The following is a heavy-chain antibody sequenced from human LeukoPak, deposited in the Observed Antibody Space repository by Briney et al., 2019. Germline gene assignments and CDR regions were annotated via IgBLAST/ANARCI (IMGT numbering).Heavy chain of an antibody. V-gene: IGHV1-69*04. J-gene: IGHJ4*02. CDR1: GGTFSSYT. CDR3: ARDRFVDYDFWSGYYPPAEIDY. D-gene: IGHD3-3*01. CDR2: IIPILGIA. Sequence: GASVKVSCKASGGTFSSYTISWVRQAPGQGLEWMGRIIPILGIANYAQKFQGRVTITADKSTSTPYMELSSLRSEDTDVYYCARDRFVDYDFWSGYYPPAEIDYWGQGTLVTVSS.